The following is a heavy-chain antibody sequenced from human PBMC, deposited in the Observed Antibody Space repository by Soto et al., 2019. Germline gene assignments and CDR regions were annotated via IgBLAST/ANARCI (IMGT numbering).Heavy chain of an antibody. CDR1: GGSISSSSYY. CDR3: ARHTIHSSWYYPLYDFWSGYDPGDY. Sequence: SETLSLTCTVSGGSISSSSYYWGWIRQPPGKGLEWIGSIYYSGSTYYNPSLKSRVTISVDTSKNQFSLKLSSVTAADTAVYYCARHTIHSSWYYPLYDFWSGYDPGDYWGQGTLVTVSS. V-gene: IGHV4-39*01. D-gene: IGHD3-3*01. J-gene: IGHJ4*02. CDR2: IYYSGST.